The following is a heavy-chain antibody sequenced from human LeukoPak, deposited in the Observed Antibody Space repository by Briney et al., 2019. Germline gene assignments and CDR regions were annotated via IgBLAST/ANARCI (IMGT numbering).Heavy chain of an antibody. D-gene: IGHD6-13*01. J-gene: IGHJ4*02. Sequence: GESLKISCKGSGYSFTSYWIGWVRQMPGKGLEWMGIIYPGDPDTRYSPSFQGQVTISADKSISTAYLQWSSLKASDTAMYYCARPGEKISSSWQPFDYWGQGTLVTVSS. CDR3: ARPGEKISSSWQPFDY. CDR2: IYPGDPDT. CDR1: GYSFTSYW. V-gene: IGHV5-51*01.